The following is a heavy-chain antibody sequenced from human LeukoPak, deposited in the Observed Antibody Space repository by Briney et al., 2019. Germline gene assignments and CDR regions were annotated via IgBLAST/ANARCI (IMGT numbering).Heavy chain of an antibody. CDR2: IYGGVNT. CDR1: GFTVSSDY. Sequence: GGSLRLSCAASGFTVSSDYMSWVRQAPGKGLEWVSVIYGGVNTVYADSVQGRFTISRDNSKNTLYLQMNSLRAEDTAVYYCAKSPKTGFLFNYWGKGTLVTVSS. J-gene: IGHJ4*02. CDR3: AKSPKTGFLFNY. V-gene: IGHV3-66*01. D-gene: IGHD1-1*01.